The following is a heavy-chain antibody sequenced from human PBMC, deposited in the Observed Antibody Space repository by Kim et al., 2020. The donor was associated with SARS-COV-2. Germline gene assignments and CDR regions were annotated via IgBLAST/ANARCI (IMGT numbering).Heavy chain of an antibody. J-gene: IGHJ6*02. D-gene: IGHD6-13*01. CDR3: ARYGSSWLWAGYYYGRDV. V-gene: IGHV1-2*02. CDR1: GYTFTGYY. CDR2: INPNSGGT. Sequence: ASVKVSCKASGYTFTGYYMHWVRQAPGQGLEWMGWINPNSGGTNYAQKFQGRVTMTRDTSISTAYMELSRLRSDDTAVYYCARYGSSWLWAGYYYGRDVWGRGTTVTVSS.